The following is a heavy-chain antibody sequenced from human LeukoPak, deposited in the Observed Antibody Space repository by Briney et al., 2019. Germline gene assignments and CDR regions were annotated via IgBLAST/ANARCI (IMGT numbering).Heavy chain of an antibody. CDR3: AGTLGESYDS. Sequence: GGSLRLSCAASGFTVSGNYMSWVRQAPGKGLEWVSVIYSGGDTYYADSVRGRFTTSRDNSKNTLYLQMNRLRAEDTAVYYCAGTLGESYDSWGQGTLVTVSS. CDR2: IYSGGDT. V-gene: IGHV3-66*01. J-gene: IGHJ4*02. CDR1: GFTVSGNY. D-gene: IGHD3-10*01.